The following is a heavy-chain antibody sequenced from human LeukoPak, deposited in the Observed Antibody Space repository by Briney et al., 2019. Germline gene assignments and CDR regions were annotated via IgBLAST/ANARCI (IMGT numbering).Heavy chain of an antibody. V-gene: IGHV3-30*02. CDR2: IRYDGSNK. D-gene: IGHD6-13*01. CDR3: ASQRVAAAFKYYYYYYMDV. J-gene: IGHJ6*03. Sequence: PGGSLRLSCAASGFTFSSYGMHWVRQAPGKGLEWVAFIRYDGSNKYYADSVKGRFTISRDNSKNTLYLQMNSLRAEDTAVYYCASQRVAAAFKYYYYYYMDVWGKGTTVTVSS. CDR1: GFTFSSYG.